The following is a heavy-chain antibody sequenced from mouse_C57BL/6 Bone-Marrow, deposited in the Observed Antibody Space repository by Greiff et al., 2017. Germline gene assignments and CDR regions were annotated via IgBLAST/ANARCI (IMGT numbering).Heavy chain of an antibody. D-gene: IGHD1-1*01. J-gene: IGHJ2*01. CDR1: GYAFTNYL. Sequence: QVQLQQSGAELVRPGTSVKVSCKASGYAFTNYLIEWVKQRPGQGLEWIGVINPGSGGTNYNEKFKGKAPLTADKSSRTAYMQLSSLTSEDSAVYFCARRTVVAHYFDYWGQGTTRTVSS. CDR3: ARRTVVAHYFDY. V-gene: IGHV1-54*01. CDR2: INPGSGGT.